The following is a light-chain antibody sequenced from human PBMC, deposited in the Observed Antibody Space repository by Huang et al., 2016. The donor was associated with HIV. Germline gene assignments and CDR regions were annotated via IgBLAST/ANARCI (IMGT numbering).Light chain of an antibody. CDR1: QSVGSS. CDR2: GTS. J-gene: IGKJ2*01. V-gene: IGKV3-15*01. CDR3: HQYINWPPDPT. Sequence: EIVMTQSPATLSVLPGERATLSCRASQSVGSSLAWYQQKPGQAPRLLIYGTSTRATDIPARFSGSGSGTEFTLTISSLQSEDFAFYYCHQYINWPPDPTFGQGTKLDLK.